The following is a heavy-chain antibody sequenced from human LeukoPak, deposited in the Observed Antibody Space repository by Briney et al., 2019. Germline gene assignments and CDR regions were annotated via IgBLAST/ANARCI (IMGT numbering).Heavy chain of an antibody. J-gene: IGHJ2*01. D-gene: IGHD1-26*01. Sequence: SSETLSLTCTVTAGASSSYYWSWIRQPPGKELEWIGYIYYSGSTNYNPSLKSRVTISVDTSKNQFSLKLSSVTAADTAVYYCAREALGVGATAPWYFDLWGRGTLVTVSS. CDR2: IYYSGST. CDR1: AGASSSYY. V-gene: IGHV4-59*01. CDR3: AREALGVGATAPWYFDL.